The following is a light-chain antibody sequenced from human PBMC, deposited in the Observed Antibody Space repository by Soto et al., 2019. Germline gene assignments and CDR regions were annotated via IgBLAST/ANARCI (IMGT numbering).Light chain of an antibody. V-gene: IGKV1D-12*01. Sequence: IQMTQSPSSMSASVGDRVTITCRASQNVDRWLAWYQQRPGQAPRLLVWASSTLQDGVPSRFSGSGSGTDFTLSIYSLQPEDFATYYCHQAHTFPYTFGPGTKVDLE. J-gene: IGKJ3*01. CDR3: HQAHTFPYT. CDR1: QNVDRW. CDR2: ASS.